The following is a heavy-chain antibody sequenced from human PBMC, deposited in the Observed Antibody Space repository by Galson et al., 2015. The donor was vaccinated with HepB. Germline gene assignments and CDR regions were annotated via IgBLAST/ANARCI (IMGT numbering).Heavy chain of an antibody. CDR3: ARDSDPWDDYNSLGYFAH. CDR2: IIPDFKTA. Sequence: SVKVSCRASGGTFRSYGINWVRQAPGQGLEWMGGIIPDFKTANYAQKFQGRVTITADEVTGTVYMELSSLRSEDTAIYYCARDSDPWDDYNSLGYFAHWGQGTLVTVSS. J-gene: IGHJ4*02. D-gene: IGHD5-24*01. CDR1: GGTFRSYG. V-gene: IGHV1-69*13.